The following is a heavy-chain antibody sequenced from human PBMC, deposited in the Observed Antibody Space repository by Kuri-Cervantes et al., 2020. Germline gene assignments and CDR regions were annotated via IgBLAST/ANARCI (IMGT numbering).Heavy chain of an antibody. D-gene: IGHD3-3*01. CDR1: GFSFSSYG. CDR3: ARGPNLFRITIFGVPPPHFDY. Sequence: SLKISCAASGFSFSSYGMSWVRQAPGKGLEWVSSISSSSSYIYYADSVKGRFTISRDNAKKSLYLQMNSLRGEDTAVYYCARGPNLFRITIFGVPPPHFDYWGQGTLVTVSS. J-gene: IGHJ4*02. CDR2: ISSSSSYI. V-gene: IGHV3-21*01.